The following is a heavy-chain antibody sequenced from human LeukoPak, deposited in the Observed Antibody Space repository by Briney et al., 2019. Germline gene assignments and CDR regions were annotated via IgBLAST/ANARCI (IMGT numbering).Heavy chain of an antibody. J-gene: IGHJ3*02. CDR3: AKDQGCAMVRGVINDAFDI. V-gene: IGHV3-23*01. D-gene: IGHD3-10*01. CDR1: GFTFRSYA. CDR2: ISGTGGST. Sequence: GGSLRLSCAASGFTFRSYAMSWVRQAPGKGLEWVSAISGTGGSTYYADSVKGRFTISRDNSKNTLYLQMNSLRAEDTAVYYCAKDQGCAMVRGVINDAFDIWGQGTMVTVSS.